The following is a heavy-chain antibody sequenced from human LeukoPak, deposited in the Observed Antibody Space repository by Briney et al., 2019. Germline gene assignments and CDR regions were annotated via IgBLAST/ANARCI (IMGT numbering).Heavy chain of an antibody. CDR1: GGSFSGYY. CDR2: INHSGST. D-gene: IGHD6-19*01. Sequence: SETLSLTCAVHGGSFSGYYWSWIRQPPGKGLEWIGEINHSGSTNYNPSLKSRVTISVDTSKNQFSLKLSSVTAADTAVYYCARAVAGTVYYMDVWGKGTTVTVSS. CDR3: ARAVAGTVYYMDV. J-gene: IGHJ6*03. V-gene: IGHV4-34*01.